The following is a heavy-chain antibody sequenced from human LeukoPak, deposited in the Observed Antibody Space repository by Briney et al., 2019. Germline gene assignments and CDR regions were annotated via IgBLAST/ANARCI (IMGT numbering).Heavy chain of an antibody. CDR1: GRTASSSA. Sequence: SVKVSCKASGRTASSSATSWVRQAPGQGLEWLGRMISVLGIPTYAQKFQGRVTIFADNTTSTAYMEQSSLSSEDTAVYYCARCEQELGNWYFDLWGCGNLVLVSA. V-gene: IGHV1-69*04. CDR2: MISVLGIP. J-gene: IGHJ2*01. D-gene: IGHD6-13*01. CDR3: ARCEQELGNWYFDL.